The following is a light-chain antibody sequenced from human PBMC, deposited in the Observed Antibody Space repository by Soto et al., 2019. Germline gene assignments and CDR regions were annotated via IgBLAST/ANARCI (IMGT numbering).Light chain of an antibody. Sequence: QSALTQPPSASGSPGQSVTISCTGTSSDVGGHNYVSWYQHHPGEVPKLIIYEVSRRPSGVPYRFSASKSGNTASLTVSGLQAEDEADYYCSSYAGSNSVVFGGGTKLTVL. V-gene: IGLV2-8*01. CDR3: SSYAGSNSVV. J-gene: IGLJ2*01. CDR2: EVS. CDR1: SSDVGGHNY.